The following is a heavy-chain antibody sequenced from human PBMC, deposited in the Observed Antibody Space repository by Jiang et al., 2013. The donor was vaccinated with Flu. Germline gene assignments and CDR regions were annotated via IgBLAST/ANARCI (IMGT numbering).Heavy chain of an antibody. Sequence: GSVKGRFTISRDNAKKSLFLQMNSLRTEDTAVYYCTRVPNHGGYYPFDWWGQGTPVTVTS. V-gene: IGHV3-7*01. D-gene: IGHD4-23*01. J-gene: IGHJ4*02. CDR3: TRVPNHGGYYPFDW.